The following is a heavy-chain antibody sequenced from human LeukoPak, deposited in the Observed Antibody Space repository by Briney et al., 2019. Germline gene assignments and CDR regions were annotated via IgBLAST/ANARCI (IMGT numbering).Heavy chain of an antibody. CDR1: GGSISTYY. Sequence: PSETLSLTCTVSGGSISTYYWSWIRQPAGKGLEWMGRIYTSGSTNYNPSLKSRVTMSVDTSKKQFSLKLNSVTAADTAVYYCARASSGSYYYFDYWGQGTLVTVSS. V-gene: IGHV4-4*07. J-gene: IGHJ4*02. CDR3: ARASSGSYYYFDY. D-gene: IGHD3-10*01. CDR2: IYTSGST.